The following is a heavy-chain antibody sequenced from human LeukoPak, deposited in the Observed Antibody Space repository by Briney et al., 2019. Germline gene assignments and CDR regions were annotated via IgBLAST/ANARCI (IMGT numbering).Heavy chain of an antibody. J-gene: IGHJ1*01. V-gene: IGHV3-23*01. CDR3: AKAFGTGWCAAEYFQR. D-gene: IGHD3/OR15-3a*01. Sequence: GGSLRLSCAASGFTFNSNSMPWVRQAPGKGLEWVSGLNSSGGSTFYADSVKGRFTISRDNSKNTLYLQMNSLRADDTAVYFCAKAFGTGWCAAEYFQRWGQGTLVTVSS. CDR2: LNSSGGST. CDR1: GFTFNSNS.